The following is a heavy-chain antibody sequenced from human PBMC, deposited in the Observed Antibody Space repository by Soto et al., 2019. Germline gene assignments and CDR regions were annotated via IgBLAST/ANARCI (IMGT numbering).Heavy chain of an antibody. Sequence: GGSLRLSCAASGFTFSSYWMHWVRQAPGKGLVWVSRINSDGSSTSYADSVKGRFTISRDNAKNTLYLQMNSLRAEDTAVYYCARDYIVVVPAAMSMFDPWGQGTLVTVSS. V-gene: IGHV3-74*01. CDR3: ARDYIVVVPAAMSMFDP. CDR1: GFTFSSYW. CDR2: INSDGSST. J-gene: IGHJ5*02. D-gene: IGHD2-2*01.